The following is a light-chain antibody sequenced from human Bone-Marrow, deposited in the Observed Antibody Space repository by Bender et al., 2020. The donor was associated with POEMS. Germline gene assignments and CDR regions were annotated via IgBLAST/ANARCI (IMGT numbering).Light chain of an antibody. CDR3: SSYAGSSNLV. CDR2: DVT. V-gene: IGLV2-8*01. J-gene: IGLJ3*02. CDR1: SSDVGGYNY. Sequence: QSALTQPPSASGSPGQSVIISCTGTSSDVGGYNYVSWYQQHPGNSPKILIYDVTKRPSGVPDRFSGSKSGNTASLTVSGLQAEDEEAYYCSSYAGSSNLVFGGGTKLTVL.